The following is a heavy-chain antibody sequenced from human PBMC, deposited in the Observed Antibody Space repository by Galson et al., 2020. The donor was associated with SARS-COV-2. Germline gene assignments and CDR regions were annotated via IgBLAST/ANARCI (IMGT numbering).Heavy chain of an antibody. CDR2: ISSSSSYI. D-gene: IGHD3-10*01. CDR1: GFTFSSYS. J-gene: IGHJ4*02. CDR3: TSGDSGPIQSDY. Sequence: TGGSLRLSCAASGFTFSSYSMNWVRQAPGKGLEWVSSISSSSSYIYYADSVKGRFTISRDNAKNSLYLQMNSLRAEDTAVYYCTSGDSGPIQSDYWGQGTLVTVSS. V-gene: IGHV3-21*01.